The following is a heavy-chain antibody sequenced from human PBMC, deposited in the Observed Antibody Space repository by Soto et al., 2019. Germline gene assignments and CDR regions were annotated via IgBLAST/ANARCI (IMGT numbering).Heavy chain of an antibody. CDR1: RVAIDATNS. V-gene: IGHV4-4*02. Sequence: SETLSLTGALSRVAIDATNSTSLLPQRPGKGLEWIGEIYYSGSSNCNPSLKSRVTISVDESKKQFSLKLSSVTAADTAVYYGARSTTDGYYFYCWGQGTRGSVSS. J-gene: IGHJ4*02. D-gene: IGHD2-8*02. CDR2: IYYSGSS. CDR3: ARSTTDGYYFYC.